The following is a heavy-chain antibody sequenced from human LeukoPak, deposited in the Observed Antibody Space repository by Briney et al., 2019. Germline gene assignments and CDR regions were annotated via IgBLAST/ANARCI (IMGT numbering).Heavy chain of an antibody. CDR2: ISAYNGNT. Sequence: ASVKVSCKASGYTFTSYGISWVRQAPGQGLEWMGWISAYNGNTNYAQKLQGRVTMTTDTSTSTAYMELRRLRSDDTAVYYCARTPSYYYGSGSYYNNWGQGTLVTVSS. J-gene: IGHJ4*02. CDR1: GYTFTSYG. D-gene: IGHD3-10*01. V-gene: IGHV1-18*01. CDR3: ARTPSYYYGSGSYYNN.